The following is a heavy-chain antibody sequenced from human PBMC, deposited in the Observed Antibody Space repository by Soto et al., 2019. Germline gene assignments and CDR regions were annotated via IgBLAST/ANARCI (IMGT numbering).Heavy chain of an antibody. CDR1: GFTFSSYA. V-gene: IGHV3-30-3*01. D-gene: IGHD4-4*01. CDR2: ISYDGSNK. J-gene: IGHJ2*01. CDR3: ARTLWRNDYNWGYFDL. Sequence: QVQLVESGGVVVQPGRSLRLSCAASGFTFSSYAMHWVRQAPGKGLEWVAVISYDGSNKYYEDSVKGRFTISRDNSKNTLYLQMNSLRAKDTAVYYCARTLWRNDYNWGYFDLWGRGTLVTVSS.